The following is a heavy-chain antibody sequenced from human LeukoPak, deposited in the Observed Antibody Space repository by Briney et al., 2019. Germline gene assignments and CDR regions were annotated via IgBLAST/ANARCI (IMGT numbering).Heavy chain of an antibody. J-gene: IGHJ3*02. V-gene: IGHV3-7*01. D-gene: IGHD6-13*01. CDR2: INQDQNEI. CDR3: ARSPHRGSSWYGGAFDI. Sequence: QTGGSLRLSCAASGFTFSSYWMTWVRQAPGKGLEWVASINQDQNEIHYVDSVRGRFTISRDNAKNSLYLQMNSLRAEDTAVYYCARSPHRGSSWYGGAFDIWGQGTMVTVSS. CDR1: GFTFSSYW.